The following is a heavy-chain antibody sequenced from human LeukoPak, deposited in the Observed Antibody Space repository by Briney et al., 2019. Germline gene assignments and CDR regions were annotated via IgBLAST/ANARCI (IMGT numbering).Heavy chain of an antibody. J-gene: IGHJ4*02. CDR2: IYPGDSDT. CDR1: GYSFTSYW. V-gene: IGHV5-51*01. Sequence: GESLEISCKGSGYSFTSYWIGWVRQMPGKGLKWMWIIYPGDSDTRYSPSFQGQVTISADKSISTAYLQWSSLKASDTAMYYCARQGIYDILTGYSHYWGQGTLVTVSS. D-gene: IGHD3-9*01. CDR3: ARQGIYDILTGYSHY.